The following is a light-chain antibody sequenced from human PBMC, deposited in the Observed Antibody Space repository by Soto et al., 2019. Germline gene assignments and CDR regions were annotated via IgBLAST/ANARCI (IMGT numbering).Light chain of an antibody. V-gene: IGKV3-15*01. Sequence: EIVMTQSPDALSVSPGEGATLSCRASQTVSSNLAWYQQKPVQAPRLLIYDASTRATGIPARFSGSGSGTEFTLIISSLQSEDFAVYYCQQYSNWLTFGGGTKVEIK. CDR1: QTVSSN. CDR2: DAS. J-gene: IGKJ4*01. CDR3: QQYSNWLT.